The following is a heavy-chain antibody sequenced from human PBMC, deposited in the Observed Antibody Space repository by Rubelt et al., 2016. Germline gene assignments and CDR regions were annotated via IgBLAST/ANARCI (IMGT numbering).Heavy chain of an antibody. V-gene: IGHV1-3*01. J-gene: IGHJ4*02. CDR1: GSSFTTYS. CDR2: FNAGNGKQ. D-gene: IGHD6-19*01. CDR3: ATGYSSGWYVAY. Sequence: QVQLVQSGAEVKKPGASVKVSCKAAGSSFTTYSIHWVRQAPGQRLEWMGWFNAGNGKQKYSQKFQGRVTITREPPAGTAYMELSSLRSEDTAIYDCATGYSSGWYVAYWGQGTLVTVSS.